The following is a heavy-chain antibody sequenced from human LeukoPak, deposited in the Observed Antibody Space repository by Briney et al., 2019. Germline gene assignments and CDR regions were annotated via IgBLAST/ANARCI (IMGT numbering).Heavy chain of an antibody. V-gene: IGHV4-4*02. CDR1: GGSISSSNW. CDR2: IYYSGST. D-gene: IGHD6-13*01. J-gene: IGHJ4*02. CDR3: ARAKTQLVGAHFDY. Sequence: SETLSLTCAVSGGSISSSNWWSWVRQPPGKGLEWIGYIYYSGSTYYNPSLKSRVTISVDTSKNQFSLKLSSVTAADTAVYYCARAKTQLVGAHFDYWGQGTLVTVSS.